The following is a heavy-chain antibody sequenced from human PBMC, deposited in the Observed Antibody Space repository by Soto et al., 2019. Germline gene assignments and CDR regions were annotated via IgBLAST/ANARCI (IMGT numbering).Heavy chain of an antibody. Sequence: GGSLRLSCAASGFTFSSYSMNWVRQAPGKGLEWVSSISSSSSYIYYADSVKGRFTISRDNAKNSLYLQMNSLRAEGTAVYYCAREGLYSSSWYWFDPWGQGTLFTVSS. V-gene: IGHV3-21*01. D-gene: IGHD6-13*01. CDR1: GFTFSSYS. J-gene: IGHJ5*02. CDR3: AREGLYSSSWYWFDP. CDR2: ISSSSSYI.